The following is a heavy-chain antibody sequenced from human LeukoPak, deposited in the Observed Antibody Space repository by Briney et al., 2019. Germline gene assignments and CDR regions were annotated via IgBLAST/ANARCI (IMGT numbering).Heavy chain of an antibody. CDR3: ARRSYSSSWYLGAVVYYYYGMDV. V-gene: IGHV3-20*04. Sequence: PGGSLRLSCAASGFTFDDYGMSWVRQAPGKGLEWVSGINWNGGSTIYADSVKGRFTISRDNAKDSLYLQINSLRAEDTAVYYCARRSYSSSWYLGAVVYYYYGMDVWGQGTTVTVSS. D-gene: IGHD6-13*01. J-gene: IGHJ6*02. CDR2: INWNGGST. CDR1: GFTFDDYG.